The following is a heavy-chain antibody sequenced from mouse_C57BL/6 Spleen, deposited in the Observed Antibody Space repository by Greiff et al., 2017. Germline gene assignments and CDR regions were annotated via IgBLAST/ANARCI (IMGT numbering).Heavy chain of an antibody. Sequence: VQLQQSGAELVRPGASVKLSCTASGFNIKDYYMHWVKQRPEQGLEWIGRIDPEDGDTEYAPKFQGKATMTADPSSNTAYLQLSSLTSEDTAVYYCTSDGSRDYAMDYWGQGTSVTVSS. CDR3: TSDGSRDYAMDY. CDR2: IDPEDGDT. D-gene: IGHD1-1*01. J-gene: IGHJ4*01. V-gene: IGHV14-1*01. CDR1: GFNIKDYY.